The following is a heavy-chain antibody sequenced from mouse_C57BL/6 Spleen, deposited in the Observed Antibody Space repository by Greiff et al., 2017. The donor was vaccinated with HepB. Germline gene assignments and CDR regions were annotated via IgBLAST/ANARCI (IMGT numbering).Heavy chain of an antibody. V-gene: IGHV1S81*02. CDR3: ARIKKIVARYFGY. J-gene: IGHJ2*01. D-gene: IGHD1-1*01. Sequence: QVQLQESGAELVKAGASVKMSCKASGYTFTSYWMHWVKQRLGQGLEWFAETNPTNGRTYYNEKFKSKATLTVDKSSSTAYMLLSGPTFEDSAVYYGARIKKIVARYFGYWGQGTTLTVSS. CDR2: TNPTNGRT. CDR1: GYTFTSYW.